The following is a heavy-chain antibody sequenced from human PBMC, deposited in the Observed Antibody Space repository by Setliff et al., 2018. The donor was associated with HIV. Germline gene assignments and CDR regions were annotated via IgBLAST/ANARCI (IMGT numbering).Heavy chain of an antibody. J-gene: IGHJ5*01. CDR2: IYNGGNT. CDR3: ARTRYFYDSSDGYWVIDS. CDR1: GASVNTYY. Sequence: SETLSLTCSVSGASVNTYYWSWVRQPPGKPLEWIGYIYNGGNTNFNPSLESRVSMSLDTSKNQFSLKLTSVTAADTAAYFCARTRYFYDSSDGYWVIDSWGQGTLVTVSS. V-gene: IGHV4-59*02. D-gene: IGHD3-22*01.